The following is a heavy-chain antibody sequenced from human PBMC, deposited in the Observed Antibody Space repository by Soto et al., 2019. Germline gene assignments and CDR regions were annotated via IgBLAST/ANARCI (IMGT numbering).Heavy chain of an antibody. CDR1: GGTIISYS. D-gene: IGHD6-6*01. CDR3: AIEYSSSPPYYPIGY. CDR2: IIPIFGTA. J-gene: IGHJ4*02. V-gene: IGHV1-69*13. Sequence: SVTVSCQASGGTIISYSISWVRQAPGQGLEWMGGIIPIFGTANYAQKFQGRVTITADESTSTAYMELSSLRSEDTAVYYCAIEYSSSPPYYPIGYWGQGTLVTVSS.